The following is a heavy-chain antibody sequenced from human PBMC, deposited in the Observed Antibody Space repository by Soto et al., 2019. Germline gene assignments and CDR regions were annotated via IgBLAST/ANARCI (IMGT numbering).Heavy chain of an antibody. CDR1: GFTFSSYA. D-gene: IGHD3-22*01. CDR2: ISYDGSNK. V-gene: IGHV3-30-3*01. Sequence: QVQLVESGGGVVQPGRSLRLSCAASGFTFSSYAMHWVRQAPGKGLEWVAVISYDGSNKYYADSVKGRFTISRDNSKNSLYLQMNSLRAEDTAVYYCARGDHYYDSSGYNIAEGAFDIWGQGTMVTVSS. CDR3: ARGDHYYDSSGYNIAEGAFDI. J-gene: IGHJ3*02.